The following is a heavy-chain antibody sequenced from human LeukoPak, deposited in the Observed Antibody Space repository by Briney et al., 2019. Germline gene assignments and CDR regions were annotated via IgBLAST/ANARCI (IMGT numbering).Heavy chain of an antibody. CDR2: IYYSGST. J-gene: IGHJ6*03. Sequence: SETLSLTCTVSGGSINTSSYYWSWIRQPPGKGLEWIGYIYYSGSTNYNPSLKSRVTISVDTSKNQFSLKLNSVTAADTAVYYCAGTYSYGYYYYMGVWGKGTTVTISS. V-gene: IGHV4-61*01. CDR1: GGSINTSSYY. D-gene: IGHD5-18*01. CDR3: AGTYSYGYYYYMGV.